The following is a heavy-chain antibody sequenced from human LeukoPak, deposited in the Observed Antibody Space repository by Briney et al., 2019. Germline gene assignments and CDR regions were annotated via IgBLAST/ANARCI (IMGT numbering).Heavy chain of an antibody. CDR2: IYYSGST. Sequence: TLSLTCTVSGGSISSGDYYWSWIRQPPGKGLEWIGYIYYSGSTYYNPSLKSRVTISVDTSKNQFSLKLSSVTAADTAVYYCANCSGGSCYVMVYWGQGTLVTVSS. CDR3: ANCSGGSCYVMVY. J-gene: IGHJ4*02. CDR1: GGSISSGDYY. V-gene: IGHV4-30-4*08. D-gene: IGHD2-15*01.